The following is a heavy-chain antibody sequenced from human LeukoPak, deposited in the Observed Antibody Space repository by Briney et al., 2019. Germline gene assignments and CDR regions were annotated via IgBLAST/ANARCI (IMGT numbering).Heavy chain of an antibody. CDR3: ARDLRTGYTYGYPLDY. D-gene: IGHD5-18*01. J-gene: IGHJ4*02. V-gene: IGHV3-30*04. Sequence: GGSLRLSCAASGFTFSTYARHWLRQAPGKGLEWVAVMSYDGSNKYYVDSVKGRFTISRDNAKNSLYLQMNSLRAEDTAFYYCARDLRTGYTYGYPLDYWGQGTLLTVSS. CDR2: MSYDGSNK. CDR1: GFTFSTYA.